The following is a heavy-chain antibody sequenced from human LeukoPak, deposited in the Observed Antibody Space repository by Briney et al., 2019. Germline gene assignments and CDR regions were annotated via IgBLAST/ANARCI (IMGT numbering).Heavy chain of an antibody. Sequence: GASVKVSCKASGYTFTSYAMHWVRQAPGQRLEWMGWINAGNGNTKYSQKFQGRVTITRDTSASTAYMELSSLRSEDTAVYYCARGRRYYDSSGYYYYYGMDVWGQGTTVTVSS. D-gene: IGHD3-22*01. CDR2: INAGNGNT. V-gene: IGHV1-3*01. CDR1: GYTFTSYA. J-gene: IGHJ6*02. CDR3: ARGRRYYDSSGYYYYYGMDV.